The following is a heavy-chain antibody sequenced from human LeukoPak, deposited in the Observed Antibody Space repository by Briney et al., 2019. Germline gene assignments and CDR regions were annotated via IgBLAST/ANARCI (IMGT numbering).Heavy chain of an antibody. V-gene: IGHV4-34*01. CDR3: ARVPSRWQAPYYYGMDV. CDR2: INHSGST. Sequence: PSETLSLTCAVYGGSFSGYYWSWIRQPPGKGLEWIGEINHSGSTNYNPSLKSRVTISVDTSKNQFSLKLSSVTAADTAVYYCARVPSRWQAPYYYGMDVWGQGTTVTVSS. J-gene: IGHJ6*02. CDR1: GGSFSGYY. D-gene: IGHD4-23*01.